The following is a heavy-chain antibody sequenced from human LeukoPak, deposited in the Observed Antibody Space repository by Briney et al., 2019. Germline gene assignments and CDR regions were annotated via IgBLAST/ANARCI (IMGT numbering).Heavy chain of an antibody. CDR1: GGSISSSNW. CDR3: ARGPIAAQDGDY. D-gene: IGHD6-13*01. J-gene: IGHJ4*02. CDR2: IYTSGST. Sequence: PSETLSLTCAVSGGSISSSNWWSWVRQPPGKGLEWIGRIYTSGSTNYNPSLKSRVTISVDTSKNQFSLKLSSVTAADTAVYYCARGPIAAQDGDYWGQGTLVTVSS. V-gene: IGHV4-4*02.